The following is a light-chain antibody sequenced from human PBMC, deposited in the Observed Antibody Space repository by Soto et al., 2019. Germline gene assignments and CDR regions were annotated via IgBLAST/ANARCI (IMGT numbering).Light chain of an antibody. Sequence: QSVLTQPASVSGSPGQSITISCTGTSSDIGGHHFVSWYQQQSGKAPKLVIYEVTDRPSGVSDRFSGSKSGNTASLTISGLQAEDEAEYYCSLYTTASTYVFGNGTKVTVL. J-gene: IGLJ1*01. CDR2: EVT. CDR3: SLYTTASTYV. V-gene: IGLV2-14*01. CDR1: SSDIGGHHF.